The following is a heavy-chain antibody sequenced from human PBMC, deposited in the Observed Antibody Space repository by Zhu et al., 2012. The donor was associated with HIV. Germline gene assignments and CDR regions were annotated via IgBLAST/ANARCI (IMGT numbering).Heavy chain of an antibody. CDR1: GFSFNDVD. CDR2: VHFDGTAK. J-gene: IGHJ4*02. D-gene: IGHD6-19*01. Sequence: QVQLVESGGGVVQPGGSLRLSCVASGFSFNDVDIHWARRAPGMGLEWVAFVHFDGTAKFYSDSVKGRFTISRDNSRRTSYLQMNSLRPEDTAVYYCVKDKGIAVVLDNWGQGTLVTVSS. CDR3: VKDKGIAVVLDN. V-gene: IGHV3-30*02.